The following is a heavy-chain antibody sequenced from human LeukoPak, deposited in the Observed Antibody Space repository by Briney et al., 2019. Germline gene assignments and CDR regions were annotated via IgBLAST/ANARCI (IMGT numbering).Heavy chain of an antibody. CDR1: GYTFTSYA. J-gene: IGHJ6*03. Sequence: ASVKVSCKASGYTFTSYAMNWGRQPPGQGLEWMGWFNTNTGNTTYAQGFTERFVFSFDTSVSTAYLQISSLKAEDTAVYYCAREGVYSSSWYFSSYYYYYYYMDVWGKGTTVTVSS. V-gene: IGHV7-4-1*02. D-gene: IGHD6-13*01. CDR3: AREGVYSSSWYFSSYYYYYYYMDV. CDR2: FNTNTGNT.